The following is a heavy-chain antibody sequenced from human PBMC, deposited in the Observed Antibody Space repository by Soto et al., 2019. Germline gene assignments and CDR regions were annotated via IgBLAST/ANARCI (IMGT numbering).Heavy chain of an antibody. CDR2: IKSKTDGGTT. Sequence: GSLRLSCAASGFTFSNAWMSWVRQAPGKGLEWVGRIKSKTDGGTTDYAAPVKGRFTISRDDSKNTLYLQMNSLKTEDTAVYYCTTAPLSHLLRYFDWLPQYFQHWGQGTLVTVSS. CDR3: TTAPLSHLLRYFDWLPQYFQH. D-gene: IGHD3-9*01. J-gene: IGHJ1*01. CDR1: GFTFSNAW. V-gene: IGHV3-15*01.